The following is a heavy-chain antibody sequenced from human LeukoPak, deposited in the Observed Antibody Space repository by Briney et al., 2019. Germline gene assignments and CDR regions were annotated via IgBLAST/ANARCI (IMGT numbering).Heavy chain of an antibody. Sequence: GSLRLSCAVSGFTFSSYWMTWVRQAPGKGLEWVAHIKQDGSEKEYVDMVKGRFTISRDNAKSSLYLQLNSLRVEDTAVYYCARVGGYNYAQEGYYYFGMDVWGQGTTVTVSS. J-gene: IGHJ6*02. CDR1: GFTFSSYW. CDR3: ARVGGYNYAQEGYYYFGMDV. V-gene: IGHV3-7*01. CDR2: IKQDGSEK. D-gene: IGHD5-18*01.